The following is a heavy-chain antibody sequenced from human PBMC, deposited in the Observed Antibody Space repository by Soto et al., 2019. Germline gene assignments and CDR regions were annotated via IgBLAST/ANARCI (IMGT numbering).Heavy chain of an antibody. J-gene: IGHJ4*02. Sequence: SETLSLTCAVYGGSFSGYYWSWIRQPPGKGLEWIGEINHSGSTNYNPSLKSRVTISVDTSKNQFSLKLSSVTAADTAVYYCARGRRGGIEARLYYFDYWGQRTLVTVSS. CDR3: ARGRRGGIEARLYYFDY. V-gene: IGHV4-34*01. CDR1: GGSFSGYY. CDR2: INHSGST. D-gene: IGHD6-6*01.